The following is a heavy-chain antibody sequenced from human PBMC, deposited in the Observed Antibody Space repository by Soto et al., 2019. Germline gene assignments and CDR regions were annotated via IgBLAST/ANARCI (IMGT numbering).Heavy chain of an antibody. Sequence: PSETLSLTCTVSGGSISSSSYYWGWIRQPPGKGLEWIGSIYYSGSTYYNPSLKSRVTISVDTSKNQFSLKLSSVTAADTAVYYCARLDRQLALADWGQGTLVTVSS. CDR1: GGSISSSSYY. V-gene: IGHV4-39*01. CDR2: IYYSGST. CDR3: ARLDRQLALAD. D-gene: IGHD6-6*01. J-gene: IGHJ4*02.